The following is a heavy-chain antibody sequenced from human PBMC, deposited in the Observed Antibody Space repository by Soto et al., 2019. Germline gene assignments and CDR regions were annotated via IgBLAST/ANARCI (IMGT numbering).Heavy chain of an antibody. CDR1: GFKFSNYA. CDR2: ISATGGGT. D-gene: IGHD2-2*02. J-gene: IGHJ6*02. Sequence: GGSLRLSCAASGFKFSNYAMSWVRQAPGKGLEWVSLISATGGGTYYADSVKGRFTISRDISKNTLFLQMNSLRAEDTALYFCAKDGTTAGIHFYGMDVWGQGTTVTVSS. CDR3: AKDGTTAGIHFYGMDV. V-gene: IGHV3-23*01.